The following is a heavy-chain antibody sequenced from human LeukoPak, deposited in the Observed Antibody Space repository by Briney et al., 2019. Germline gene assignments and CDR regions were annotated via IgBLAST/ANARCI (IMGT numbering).Heavy chain of an antibody. CDR2: IYYSGST. CDR1: GGSISSYH. Sequence: SETLSLTCTVSGGSISSYHWSWIRQPPGKGLEWIGYIYYSGSTNYNPSLKSRVTISVDTSKNQFSLKLSSVTAADTAVYYCARGYCSSTSCYYYGTDVWGQGTTVAVPS. CDR3: ARGYCSSTSCYYYGTDV. J-gene: IGHJ6*02. V-gene: IGHV4-59*08. D-gene: IGHD2-2*01.